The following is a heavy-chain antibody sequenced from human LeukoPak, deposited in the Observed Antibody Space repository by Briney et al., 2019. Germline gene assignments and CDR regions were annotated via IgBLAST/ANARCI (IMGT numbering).Heavy chain of an antibody. D-gene: IGHD3-10*01. CDR2: IYQSGST. CDR3: ARDGAGVGYFDY. V-gene: IGHV4-30-2*01. Sequence: SETLSLTCAVSGGSISSGGYSWSWIRQPPRKGLEWIGYIYQSGSTYYNPSLKSRVTISVDRSKNQFSLKLSSVTAADTAVYYCARDGAGVGYFDYWGQGTLVTVSS. CDR1: GGSISSGGYS. J-gene: IGHJ4*02.